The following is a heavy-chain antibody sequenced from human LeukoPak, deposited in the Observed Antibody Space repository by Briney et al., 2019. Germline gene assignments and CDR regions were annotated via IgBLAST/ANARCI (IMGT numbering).Heavy chain of an antibody. Sequence: GGSLRLSCAASGFTFSDYYMSWIRQAPGKGLEWVSYISSSSSYTDYADSVKGRFTISRDNAKNSLNLQMNSLRAEDTAVYYCARDSGYSGYSDYWGQRTLVTVSS. CDR2: ISSSSSYT. J-gene: IGHJ4*02. CDR3: ARDSGYSGYSDY. CDR1: GFTFSDYY. V-gene: IGHV3-11*05. D-gene: IGHD5-12*01.